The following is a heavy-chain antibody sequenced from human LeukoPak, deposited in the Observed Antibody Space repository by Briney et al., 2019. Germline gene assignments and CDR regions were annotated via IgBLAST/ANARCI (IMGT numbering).Heavy chain of an antibody. D-gene: IGHD4-17*01. CDR3: ARGDPYGDYSPFDY. Sequence: GGSLRLSCAASGFTFSSYWMSWVRQAPGKGLEWVANIKQDGSEKYYVDSVKGRFTISRDNAKNPLYLQMNSLRAEDTAVYYCARGDPYGDYSPFDYWGQGTLVTVSS. CDR2: IKQDGSEK. CDR1: GFTFSSYW. V-gene: IGHV3-7*01. J-gene: IGHJ4*02.